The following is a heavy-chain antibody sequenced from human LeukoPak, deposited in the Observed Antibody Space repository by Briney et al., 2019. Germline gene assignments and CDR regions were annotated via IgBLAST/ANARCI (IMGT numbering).Heavy chain of an antibody. Sequence: SETLSLTCTVSGGSISSYYWSWIRQPPGKGLEWIGEINHSGSTNYNPSLKSRVTISVDTSKNQFSLKLSSVTAADTAVYYCASELYCSSTSCYFRRRQGFDYWGQGTLVTVSS. J-gene: IGHJ4*02. D-gene: IGHD2-2*01. CDR1: GGSISSYY. V-gene: IGHV4-34*01. CDR3: ASELYCSSTSCYFRRRQGFDY. CDR2: INHSGST.